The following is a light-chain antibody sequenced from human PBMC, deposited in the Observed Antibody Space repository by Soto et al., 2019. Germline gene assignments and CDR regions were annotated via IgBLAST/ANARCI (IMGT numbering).Light chain of an antibody. J-gene: IGKJ1*01. Sequence: EMVMTQSPATLSVSPGERATLSCRASQSVRSNLAWYQQIPGQAPRLLIYGASTRATGIPARFSGSGSGTEFTLTVSSLQSEDFAFYYCQEYNNWQTFGQGTKVDIK. CDR2: GAS. CDR3: QEYNNWQT. V-gene: IGKV3-15*01. CDR1: QSVRSN.